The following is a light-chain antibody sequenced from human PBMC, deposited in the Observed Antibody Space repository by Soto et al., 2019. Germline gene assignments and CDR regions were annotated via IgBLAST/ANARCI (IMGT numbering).Light chain of an antibody. J-gene: IGLJ1*01. CDR3: QVWDSSTYV. V-gene: IGLV3-9*01. CDR1: NIGSKN. CDR2: RDS. Sequence: SSELTQPLSVSVALGQTARITCGGNNIGSKNVHWYQQMPGQAPVLVIYRDSNRPSGIPERFSGSNSGNTATLTISRDQVGDEADYYCQVWDSSTYVFGTGTKITVL.